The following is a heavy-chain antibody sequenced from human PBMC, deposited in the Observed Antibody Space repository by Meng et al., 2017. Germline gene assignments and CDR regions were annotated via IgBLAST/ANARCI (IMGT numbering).Heavy chain of an antibody. J-gene: IGHJ4*02. CDR1: GLSVSGNY. V-gene: IGHV3-66*04. CDR3: ARQKVGIVDY. CDR2: LYSGGST. Sequence: EVQLVESGGGLVQPGGSLRLSCAASGLSVSGNYMSWVRQAPGKGLEWVSVLYSGGSTYYADSVKGRFTISRDNSKNILYLQMNSLRAEDTAVYYCARQKVGIVDYWGQETLVTVSS. D-gene: IGHD1-26*01.